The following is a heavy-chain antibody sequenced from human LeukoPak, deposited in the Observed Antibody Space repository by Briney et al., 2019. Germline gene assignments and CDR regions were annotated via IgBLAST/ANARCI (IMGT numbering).Heavy chain of an antibody. V-gene: IGHV6-1*01. D-gene: IGHD3-16*01. J-gene: IGHJ1*01. CDR2: TYYGSKWYN. CDR1: GDSFSSNSAA. Sequence: SQTLSLTCAISGDSFSSNSAAWKWIRQSPSRGLEWLGRTYYGSKWYNDYAISVKSRVTINPDTSKNQFSLQLNSVTPEDTAVYYCARSLADDSYFQHWGQGTLVTVSS. CDR3: ARSLADDSYFQH.